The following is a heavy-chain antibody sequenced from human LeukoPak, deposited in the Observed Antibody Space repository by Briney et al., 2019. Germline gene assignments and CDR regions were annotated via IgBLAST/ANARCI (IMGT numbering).Heavy chain of an antibody. D-gene: IGHD1-1*01. CDR1: GFSLSSSGVG. CDR2: IYWDDDK. J-gene: IGHJ2*01. Sequence: SGPTLVNPTQTLTLTCTFSGFSLSSSGVGVGWIRQPPGKALEWLALIYWDDDKRYSPSLKSRLTITKDTSKNQVVLTMTNMDPVDTARYYCAHYGTTPWYFDLWGRGTLVTVSS. V-gene: IGHV2-5*02. CDR3: AHYGTTPWYFDL.